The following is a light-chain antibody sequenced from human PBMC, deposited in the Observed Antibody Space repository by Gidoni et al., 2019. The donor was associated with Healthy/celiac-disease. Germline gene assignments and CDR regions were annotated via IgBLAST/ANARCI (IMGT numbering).Light chain of an antibody. J-gene: IGLJ2*01. CDR2: EGS. V-gene: IGLV2-23*03. Sequence: SAQTQPASVSGSPRQSITISCTGTSSDVGRYNLVSWYQQLPGNAPKLMIYEGSKRHSGVSNRFSGSKSGNTASLTISGLQAEDEADYYCCSYAGSSTFVVFGGGTKLTVL. CDR1: SSDVGRYNL. CDR3: CSYAGSSTFVV.